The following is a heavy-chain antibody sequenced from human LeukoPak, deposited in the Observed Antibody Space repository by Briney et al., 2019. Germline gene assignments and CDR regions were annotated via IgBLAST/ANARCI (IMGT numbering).Heavy chain of an antibody. Sequence: PGGSLRLSCAASGFTLSGYWIHWVRQAPGKGLVWVARINPDGSTTNYADSVQGRITISRDNAKDTLYLQMHSLRAEDTAVYYCAAKGNGYTGIYVFAHWGQGTLVTVSA. CDR2: INPDGSTT. CDR1: GFTLSGYW. CDR3: AAKGNGYTGIYVFAH. V-gene: IGHV3-74*01. J-gene: IGHJ4*02. D-gene: IGHD1-26*01.